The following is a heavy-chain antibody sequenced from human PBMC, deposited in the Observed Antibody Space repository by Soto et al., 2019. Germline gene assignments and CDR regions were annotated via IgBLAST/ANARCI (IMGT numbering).Heavy chain of an antibody. CDR2: ISSSSSTI. J-gene: IGHJ5*02. CDR1: GFTFSSYS. D-gene: IGHD2-15*01. Sequence: ESGGGLVQPGGSLRLSCAASGFTFSSYSMNWVRQAPGKGLEWVSYISSSSSTIYYADSVKGRFTISRDNAKNSLYLQMNSLRDEDTAVYYCARGVVVVVAATYNWFDPWGQGTLVTVSS. CDR3: ARGVVVVVAATYNWFDP. V-gene: IGHV3-48*02.